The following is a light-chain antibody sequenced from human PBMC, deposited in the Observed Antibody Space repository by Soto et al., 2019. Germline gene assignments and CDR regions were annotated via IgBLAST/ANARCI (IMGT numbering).Light chain of an antibody. CDR2: KAS. J-gene: IGKJ1*01. CDR3: QRYNGT. Sequence: DIQMTQSPSTLSAFLGDRVTITCRASQSITNWLAWYQQKPGKAPKLLIYKASSLESGVPSRFSGSGSGTEFTLTISSLQPDDFATYYCQRYNGTFGQGTKVDIK. V-gene: IGKV1-5*03. CDR1: QSITNW.